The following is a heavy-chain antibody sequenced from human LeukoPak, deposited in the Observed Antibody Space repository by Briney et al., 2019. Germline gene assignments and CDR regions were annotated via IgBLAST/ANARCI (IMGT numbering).Heavy chain of an antibody. CDR1: GFTFSSYG. Sequence: GGSLRLSCAASGFTFSSYGMHWVRQAPGKGLEWVAFIRYDGSNKYYADSVRGRFTISRDNSKNTLYLQMNSLRAEDTAVYYCAKDTGYCSSTSCPELGYFDYWGQGTLVTVSS. V-gene: IGHV3-30*02. D-gene: IGHD2-2*01. CDR2: IRYDGSNK. CDR3: AKDTGYCSSTSCPELGYFDY. J-gene: IGHJ4*02.